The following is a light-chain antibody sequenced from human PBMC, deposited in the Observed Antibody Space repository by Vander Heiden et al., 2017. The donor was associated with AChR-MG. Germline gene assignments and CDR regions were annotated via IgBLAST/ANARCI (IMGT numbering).Light chain of an antibody. CDR3: CSYAGSVV. CDR1: SSDVGSYNL. CDR2: EVS. V-gene: IGLV2-23*02. J-gene: IGLJ2*01. Sequence: QPALTHPTSVSGSPGQTITSPCTGTSSDVGSYNLVSWYQPHTGKAPKLMIYEVSKRPSGVSNRFSGSKSGNTASLTISGLQAEDEADYYCCSYAGSVVFGGGTKLTVL.